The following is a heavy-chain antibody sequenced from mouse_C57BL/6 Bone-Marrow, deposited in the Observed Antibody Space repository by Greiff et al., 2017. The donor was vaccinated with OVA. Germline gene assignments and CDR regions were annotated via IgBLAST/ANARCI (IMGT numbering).Heavy chain of an antibody. J-gene: IGHJ2*01. Sequence: VQLQQSGGDLVKPGGSLKLSCAASGFTFSSYGMSWVRQTPDKRLEWVATISSGGSYTYYPDSVKGRFTISRDNAKNTLYLQMSSLKSEDTAMYYCARHPYDGRDYWGQGTTLTVSS. CDR2: ISSGGSYT. CDR1: GFTFSSYG. CDR3: ARHPYDGRDY. D-gene: IGHD2-3*01. V-gene: IGHV5-6*01.